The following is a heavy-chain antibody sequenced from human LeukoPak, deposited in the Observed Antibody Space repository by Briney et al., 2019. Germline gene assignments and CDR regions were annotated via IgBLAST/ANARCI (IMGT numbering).Heavy chain of an antibody. CDR1: GGSFSGYY. Sequence: SETLSLTCAVYGGSFSGYYWSWIRQPPGKGLEWIGEINHSGSTNYNPSLKSRVTISVDTSKNQFSLKLSSVTAADTAVYYCARGIQRGYGSRWGMDVWGQGTTVTVSS. CDR2: INHSGST. CDR3: ARGIQRGYGSRWGMDV. D-gene: IGHD5-18*01. V-gene: IGHV4-34*01. J-gene: IGHJ6*02.